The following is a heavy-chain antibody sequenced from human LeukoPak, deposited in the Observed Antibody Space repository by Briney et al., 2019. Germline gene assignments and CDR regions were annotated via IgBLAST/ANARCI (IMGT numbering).Heavy chain of an antibody. V-gene: IGHV1-46*01. Sequence: ASVKVSCKASGYTFINYYIHWVRQAPGQGLEWMGIINPSGGDTSYAQKFQDRVTMTRDTPTSTVYMELRNLRSEDTAVYYCVRVGVEAGNSYYYMDVWGKGTTVTVSS. CDR3: VRVGVEAGNSYYYMDV. CDR1: GYTFINYY. D-gene: IGHD1-1*01. J-gene: IGHJ6*03. CDR2: INPSGGDT.